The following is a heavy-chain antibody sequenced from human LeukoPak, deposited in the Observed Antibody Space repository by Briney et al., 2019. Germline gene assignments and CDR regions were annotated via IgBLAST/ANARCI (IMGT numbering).Heavy chain of an antibody. D-gene: IGHD3-9*01. CDR1: GFTFSSYE. CDR2: ISSSSSTI. CDR3: ARAPPRRPYYDILTGYYRDY. Sequence: GGSLRLSCAASGFTFSSYEMNWVRQAPGKGLEWVSYISSSSSTIYYADSVKGRFTISRDNAKNSLYLQMNSLRAEDTAVYYCARAPPRRPYYDILTGYYRDYWGQGTLVTVSS. J-gene: IGHJ4*02. V-gene: IGHV3-48*01.